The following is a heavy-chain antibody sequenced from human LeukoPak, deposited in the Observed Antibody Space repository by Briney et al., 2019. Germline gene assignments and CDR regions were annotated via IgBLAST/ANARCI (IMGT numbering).Heavy chain of an antibody. Sequence: GGSLRLSCAASGFTFSNYAMTWVRQAPGKGLEWVSSISGSGETTYYADSVKGRLSISRDNSKNTLYLQMNSLRAEDTALYYCAEAATMFHAFDMWGQGTMVTVSS. CDR3: AEAATMFHAFDM. D-gene: IGHD3-10*02. CDR1: GFTFSNYA. J-gene: IGHJ3*02. V-gene: IGHV3-23*01. CDR2: ISGSGETT.